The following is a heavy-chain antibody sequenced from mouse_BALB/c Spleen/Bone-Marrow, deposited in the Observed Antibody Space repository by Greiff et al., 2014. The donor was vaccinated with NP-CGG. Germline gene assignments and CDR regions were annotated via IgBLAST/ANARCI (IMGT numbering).Heavy chain of an antibody. CDR1: GYTFTSYY. CDR3: ARERRSRAMDY. Sequence: QVQLKESGPELVKPGASVRISCKASGYTFTSYYIHWVKQRPGQGLEWIGWIYPGNVSTKYNEKFKGKATLTADKSSSTAYMQLSSLTSEDSAVYFCARERRSRAMDYWGQGTSVTVSS. J-gene: IGHJ4*01. V-gene: IGHV1S56*01. CDR2: IYPGNVST.